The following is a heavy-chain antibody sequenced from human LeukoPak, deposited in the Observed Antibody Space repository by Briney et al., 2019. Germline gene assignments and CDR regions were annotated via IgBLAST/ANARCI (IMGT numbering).Heavy chain of an antibody. Sequence: PSETLSLTCAVYGGSFSGYYWSWIRQPPGKGLEGIGEINHSGRTNYNPSLKSRVTISVDTSKNQFSLKLSSVTAADTALYYCARGEYDDAWGRYSPNAFAMWGQGTMVTVSS. D-gene: IGHD3-16*01. V-gene: IGHV4-34*01. CDR3: ARGEYDDAWGRYSPNAFAM. CDR2: INHSGRT. CDR1: GGSFSGYY. J-gene: IGHJ3*02.